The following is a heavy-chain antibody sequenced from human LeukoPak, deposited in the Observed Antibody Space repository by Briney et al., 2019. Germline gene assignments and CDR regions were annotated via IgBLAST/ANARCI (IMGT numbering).Heavy chain of an antibody. CDR2: ISSSSSYI. Sequence: PGGSLRLSCAASGFTFSSYAMHWVRQAPGKGLEWVSSISSSSSYIYYADSVKGRFTISRDNAKNSLYLQMNSLRAEDTAVYYCAGGDSYGYSFDYWGQGTLVTVSS. J-gene: IGHJ4*02. V-gene: IGHV3-21*01. CDR1: GFTFSSYA. D-gene: IGHD5-18*01. CDR3: AGGDSYGYSFDY.